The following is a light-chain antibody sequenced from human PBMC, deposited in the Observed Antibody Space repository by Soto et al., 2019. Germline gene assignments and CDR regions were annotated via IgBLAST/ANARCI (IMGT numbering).Light chain of an antibody. Sequence: QSALTQPASVSGSPGQSITISCAGTSSDVGGHNYVSWYQHHPGKAPKLVIYEVTYRPSGISNRFSGSKSGNTASLTISGLQSEDEADYYCSSYTSTSTLLFGGGTKVTVL. CDR3: SSYTSTSTLL. J-gene: IGLJ2*01. CDR2: EVT. CDR1: SSDVGGHNY. V-gene: IGLV2-14*01.